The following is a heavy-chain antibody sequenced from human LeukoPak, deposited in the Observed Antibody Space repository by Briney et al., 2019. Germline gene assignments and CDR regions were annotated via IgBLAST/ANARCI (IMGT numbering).Heavy chain of an antibody. CDR1: GYTFTNYG. D-gene: IGHD6-6*01. CDR2: ISAYNGNT. V-gene: IGHV1-18*01. J-gene: IGHJ4*02. Sequence: ASVKVSCKASGYTFTNYGIIWVLQAPGQGLEWMGWISAYNGNTNYAQKFQGRVTMTTDTSTSTAYMELRSLRSDDTAVYHCGRDRSSSAYWGQGTLVTVSS. CDR3: GRDRSSSAY.